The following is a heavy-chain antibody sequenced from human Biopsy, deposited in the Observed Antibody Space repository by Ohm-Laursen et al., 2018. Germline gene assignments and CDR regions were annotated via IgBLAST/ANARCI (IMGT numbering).Heavy chain of an antibody. Sequence: TLSLTCAVYGGSFSGYSWSWIRQPPGKGLEWIGEINHSGSTNYNPSLKSRVTISVDTSKNQFSLKLSSVTAADTAVYYCARGRLRAVARFDYWGQGTLVTVSS. V-gene: IGHV4-34*01. CDR2: INHSGST. CDR3: ARGRLRAVARFDY. J-gene: IGHJ4*02. CDR1: GGSFSGYS. D-gene: IGHD6-19*01.